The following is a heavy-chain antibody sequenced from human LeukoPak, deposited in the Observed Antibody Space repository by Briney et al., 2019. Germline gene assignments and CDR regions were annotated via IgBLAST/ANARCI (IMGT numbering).Heavy chain of an antibody. Sequence: PGRSLRLSCAASGFTFSSHGMHWVRQAPGKGLEWVAVISYDGSNKYYADSVKGRFTISRDNSKNTLYLQMNSLRAEDTAVYYCAKDEGSDGYSYFDYWGQGTLVTVSS. V-gene: IGHV3-30*18. CDR2: ISYDGSNK. D-gene: IGHD5-24*01. CDR1: GFTFSSHG. J-gene: IGHJ4*02. CDR3: AKDEGSDGYSYFDY.